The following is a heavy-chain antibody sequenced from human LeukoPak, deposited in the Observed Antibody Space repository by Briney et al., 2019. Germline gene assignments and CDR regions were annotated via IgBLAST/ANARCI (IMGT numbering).Heavy chain of an antibody. CDR2: IYYSGST. CDR3: ARASILTGYDYYFDY. J-gene: IGHJ4*02. D-gene: IGHD3-9*01. Sequence: SETLSLTCTVSGGSISSSSYYWGWIRQPPGKGLEWIGSIYYSGSTYYNPSLKSRVTISVDTSKNQFSLKLSSVTAADTAVYYCARASILTGYDYYFDYWGQGTLVTVSS. CDR1: GGSISSSSYY. V-gene: IGHV4-39*01.